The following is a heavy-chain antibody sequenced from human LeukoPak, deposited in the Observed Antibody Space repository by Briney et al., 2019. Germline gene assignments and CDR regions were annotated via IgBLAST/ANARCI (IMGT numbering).Heavy chain of an antibody. Sequence: SVKVSCKASGGTFSSYAISWVRQAPGQGLEWMGRIIPILGIANYAQKFQGRVTITADKSTSTAYMELSSLRSEDTAVYCCARGKIAVAASYYFDYWGQGTLVTVSS. CDR3: ARGKIAVAASYYFDY. D-gene: IGHD6-19*01. J-gene: IGHJ4*02. CDR1: GGTFSSYA. V-gene: IGHV1-69*04. CDR2: IIPILGIA.